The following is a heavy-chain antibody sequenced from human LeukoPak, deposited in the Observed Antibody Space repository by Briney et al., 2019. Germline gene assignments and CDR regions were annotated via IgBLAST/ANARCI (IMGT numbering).Heavy chain of an antibody. Sequence: PGGSLRLSCAASGFTFSNAWMNWVRQAPGKGLEWLSGVSPPGGGTYYADSVKGRFTISRDDSKNTLSLQMNSLRVEDTAVYYCARDLAWGAFDYWGQGTLVTVSS. D-gene: IGHD7-27*01. J-gene: IGHJ4*02. CDR3: ARDLAWGAFDY. CDR2: VSPPGGGT. CDR1: GFTFSNAW. V-gene: IGHV3-23*01.